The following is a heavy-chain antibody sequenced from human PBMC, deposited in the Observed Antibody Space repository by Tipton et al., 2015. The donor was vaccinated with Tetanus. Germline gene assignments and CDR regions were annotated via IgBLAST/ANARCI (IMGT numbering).Heavy chain of an antibody. Sequence: TLSLTCAVYVGSFSGYYWSWIRQPPGKGLEWIGEINHSGGTNYNPSLKSRVSISVDTSNDQFSLRLTSVTAADTAIYYCARFSYDSGGFYSYFDYWGRGTLVTVSS. CDR1: VGSFSGYY. V-gene: IGHV4-34*01. CDR2: INHSGGT. J-gene: IGHJ4*02. D-gene: IGHD3-22*01. CDR3: ARFSYDSGGFYSYFDY.